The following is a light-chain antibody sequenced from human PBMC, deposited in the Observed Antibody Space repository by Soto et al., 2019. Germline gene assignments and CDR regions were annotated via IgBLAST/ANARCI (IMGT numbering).Light chain of an antibody. CDR3: LQHNNYPPT. Sequence: DIQMTQSPSSLFASVGDRVTITCRASQDIRIDLGWFQQKPGKAPKRLIYAASSLQSGVPSRFSGSGSGTEFTLTISSLQPEDFATYYCLQHNNYPPTFGQGTKVEI. CDR2: AAS. V-gene: IGKV1-17*01. J-gene: IGKJ1*01. CDR1: QDIRID.